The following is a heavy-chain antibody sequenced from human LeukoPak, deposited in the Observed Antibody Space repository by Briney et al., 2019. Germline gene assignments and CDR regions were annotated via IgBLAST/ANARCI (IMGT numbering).Heavy chain of an antibody. CDR3: ARVESGCSSTSCYRGAFDY. D-gene: IGHD2-2*01. Sequence: SGGSLRLSYAASGFTFSSYWMSWVRQAPGKGLEWVANIKQDGSEKYYVDSVKGRFTISRDNAKNSLYLQMNSLRAEDTAVYYCARVESGCSSTSCYRGAFDYRGQGTLVTVSS. CDR1: GFTFSSYW. V-gene: IGHV3-7*01. CDR2: IKQDGSEK. J-gene: IGHJ4*02.